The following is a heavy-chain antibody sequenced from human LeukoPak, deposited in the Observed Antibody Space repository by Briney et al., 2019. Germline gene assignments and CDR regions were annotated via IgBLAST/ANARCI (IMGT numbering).Heavy chain of an antibody. CDR3: ARGGPDVAMATTIDY. J-gene: IGHJ4*02. Sequence: SETLSLTCAVSGGSISSSNWWSWVRQPPGKGLEWIGYMHHSGSTNYNPSLKGRVTISADTSKNQFSLKLTSVTAADTAVYYCARGGPDVAMATTIDYWGQGTLVTVSS. CDR1: GGSISSSNW. V-gene: IGHV4-4*02. CDR2: MHHSGST. D-gene: IGHD5-24*01.